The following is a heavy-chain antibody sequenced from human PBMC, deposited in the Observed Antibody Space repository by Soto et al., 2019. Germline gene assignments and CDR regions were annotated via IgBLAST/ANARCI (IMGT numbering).Heavy chain of an antibody. J-gene: IGHJ4*02. CDR3: EKVSSSWYAGLFDL. CDR1: GFTFSRHA. V-gene: IGHV3-23*01. D-gene: IGHD6-13*01. Sequence: WGSLRLSCTASGFTFSRHAMTWVRQAPGKGLEWVSGLSDSGGSIYYADSVKGRFTISRDNSMNTLYLQMNTLRAEDTAIYYCEKVSSSWYAGLFDLWGQGTLVTVSS. CDR2: LSDSGGSI.